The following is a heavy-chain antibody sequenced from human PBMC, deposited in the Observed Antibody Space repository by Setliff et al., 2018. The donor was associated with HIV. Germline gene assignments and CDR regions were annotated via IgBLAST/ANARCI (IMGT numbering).Heavy chain of an antibody. D-gene: IGHD3-10*01. CDR2: IVVGSGNT. J-gene: IGHJ3*02. Sequence: SVKVSCKASGFTFTSSAVQWVRQARGQRLEWIGWIVVGSGNTNYAQKFQERVTITRDMSTSTAYMELSSLRSEDTAVYYCVADPSISMVRGLILGSTFDIWGQGTMVTVSS. V-gene: IGHV1-58*01. CDR3: VADPSISMVRGLILGSTFDI. CDR1: GFTFTSSA.